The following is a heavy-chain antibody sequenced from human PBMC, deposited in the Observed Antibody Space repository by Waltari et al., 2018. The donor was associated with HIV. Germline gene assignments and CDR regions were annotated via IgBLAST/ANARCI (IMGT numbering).Heavy chain of an antibody. D-gene: IGHD3-22*01. Sequence: QVYLVQSGPEVKRPGASVKISCKAYGYTFINFDVNWVRQATGQGPEWLGWMNPNSGNTASPYIFEERVTMTRDVSTATAYMEMSGLTPEDTAIYYCARNSSGKGNRHFYYGLDVWGQGTPVTV. CDR2: MNPNSGNT. J-gene: IGHJ6*02. CDR1: GYTFINFD. V-gene: IGHV1-8*02. CDR3: ARNSSGKGNRHFYYGLDV.